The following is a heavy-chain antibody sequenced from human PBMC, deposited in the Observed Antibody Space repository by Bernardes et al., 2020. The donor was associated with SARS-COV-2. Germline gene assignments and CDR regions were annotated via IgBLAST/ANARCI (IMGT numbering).Heavy chain of an antibody. CDR1: GLSFSSYA. V-gene: IGHV3-23*01. D-gene: IGHD3-16*01. J-gene: IGHJ6*02. CDR3: AKVLNGHYAADA. CDR2: IVPSGGTT. Sequence: GGSLRLSCTASGLSFSSYALRWVRQLPGKGLEWVSSIVPSGGTTYADSVKGRFTISRDNSKNTLYLQMNGLRAEDTAIYYCAKVLNGHYAADAWGQGTTVTVSS.